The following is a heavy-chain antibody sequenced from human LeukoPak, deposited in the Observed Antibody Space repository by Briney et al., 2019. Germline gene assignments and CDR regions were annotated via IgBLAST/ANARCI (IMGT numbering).Heavy chain of an antibody. CDR1: GGSISSGGYS. CDR2: IYHGGST. Sequence: PSETLSLTCAVSGGSISSGGYSWSWLRQPPGKGLEWIGYIYHGGSTYYNPSLKSRITISVDRSKNQFSLKLSSVTAADTAVYYCASSFGEITSFWRWGQGTLVTVSS. V-gene: IGHV4-30-2*01. J-gene: IGHJ4*02. CDR3: ASSFGEITSFWR. D-gene: IGHD3-16*01.